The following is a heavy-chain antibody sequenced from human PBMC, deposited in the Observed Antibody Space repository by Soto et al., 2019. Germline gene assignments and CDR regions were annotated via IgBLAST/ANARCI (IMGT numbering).Heavy chain of an antibody. D-gene: IGHD3-10*01. Sequence: QVQLVQSGAEVKKPGASVKVSCKASGYTFTCDYMHWVRQAPGQGLEWMGWINPNSGGTNYAQKFQGWVTMTRETSISTAYMELSRLRSDDTAVYYCSRVSITRHYYYGMDVWGQGTTVTVSS. V-gene: IGHV1-2*04. CDR3: SRVSITRHYYYGMDV. J-gene: IGHJ6*02. CDR1: GYTFTCDY. CDR2: INPNSGGT.